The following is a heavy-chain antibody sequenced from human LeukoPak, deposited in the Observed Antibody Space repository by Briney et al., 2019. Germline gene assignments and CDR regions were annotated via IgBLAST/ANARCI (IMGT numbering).Heavy chain of an antibody. V-gene: IGHV3-33*01. CDR2: IWYDGSNK. D-gene: IGHD3-3*02. CDR3: ARGHRPIFGVVIKNAFDI. Sequence: GGSLRLSCAASGFTFSSYGMHWVRQAPGKGLEWVAVIWYDGSNKYYADSVKGRFTISRDNSKNTLYLQMNSLRAEDTAVYYCARGHRPIFGVVIKNAFDIWGQGTMVTVSS. CDR1: GFTFSSYG. J-gene: IGHJ3*02.